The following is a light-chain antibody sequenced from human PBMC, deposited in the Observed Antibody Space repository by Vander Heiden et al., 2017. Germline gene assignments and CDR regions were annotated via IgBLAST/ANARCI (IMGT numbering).Light chain of an antibody. Sequence: QPALTQPPSASGSPGQSLTISCTGTSSDVGGYNSVTWYQQHPGKAPKLIIYEVTKRPAGVPDRFTGSKSGNTASLTVSGLQAEDEADYYCTSYAGSNNVVFGGGTKLTVL. CDR3: TSYAGSNNVV. CDR2: EVT. CDR1: SSDVGGYNS. V-gene: IGLV2-8*01. J-gene: IGLJ2*01.